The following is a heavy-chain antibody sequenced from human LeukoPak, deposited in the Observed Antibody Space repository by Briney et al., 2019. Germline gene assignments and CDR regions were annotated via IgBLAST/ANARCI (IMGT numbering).Heavy chain of an antibody. D-gene: IGHD6-19*01. Sequence: GGSLRLSCAASGFAFNTYTMNWVRQAPGKGLEWVSSISSTSTYIYYADSVKGRFTISRDNVKNSLYLQMNSLRAEDTAVYYCATTARNSAWFKVIDYWGRGTLVTVSS. CDR1: GFAFNTYT. V-gene: IGHV3-21*04. J-gene: IGHJ4*02. CDR2: ISSTSTYI. CDR3: ATTARNSAWFKVIDY.